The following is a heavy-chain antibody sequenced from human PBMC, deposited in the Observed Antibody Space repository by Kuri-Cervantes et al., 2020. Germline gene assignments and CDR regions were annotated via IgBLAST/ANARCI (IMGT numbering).Heavy chain of an antibody. D-gene: IGHD2-2*01. CDR3: ARGFHGGAAAATDYFDY. J-gene: IGHJ4*02. Sequence: ESLKISCAVYGGSFSGYYWSWIRQPPGKGLEWIGEINHSGSTNYNPSLKSRVTISVDTSKNQFSLKLSSVTAADTAVYYCARGFHGGAAAATDYFDYWGQGTLVTVSS. CDR2: INHSGST. CDR1: GGSFSGYY. V-gene: IGHV4-34*01.